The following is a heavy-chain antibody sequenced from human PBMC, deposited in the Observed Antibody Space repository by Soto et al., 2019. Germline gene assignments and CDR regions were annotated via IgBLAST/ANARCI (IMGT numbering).Heavy chain of an antibody. D-gene: IGHD3-3*01. Sequence: SQTLSLTCAISGDSVSSNSGAWHWIRQSPSRGLEWLGRTYYRSQRYYDYSGSMKSRITINPDISKNQFSLHLNSVTPEDTAVYYCARVTIVGVVIGAFDIWGQGTMVTVSS. J-gene: IGHJ3*02. CDR3: ARVTIVGVVIGAFDI. V-gene: IGHV6-1*01. CDR1: GDSVSSNSGA. CDR2: TYYRSQRYY.